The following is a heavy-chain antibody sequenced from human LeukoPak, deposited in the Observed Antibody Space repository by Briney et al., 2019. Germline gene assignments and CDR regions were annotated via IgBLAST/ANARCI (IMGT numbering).Heavy chain of an antibody. J-gene: IGHJ4*02. CDR2: IYYSGST. CDR3: ARDGRYYDSSGYRIDY. Sequence: PSETLSLTCTVSGGSISSYYWSWIRQPPGKGLEWIGYIYYSGSTNYNPSLKSRVTISVDTSKNQFSLKLSSVTAADTAVYYCARDGRYYDSSGYRIDYWGQGTLVTVSS. CDR1: GGSISSYY. D-gene: IGHD3-22*01. V-gene: IGHV4-59*12.